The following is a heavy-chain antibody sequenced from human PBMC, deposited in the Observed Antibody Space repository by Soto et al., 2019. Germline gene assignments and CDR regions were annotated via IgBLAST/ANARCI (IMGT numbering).Heavy chain of an antibody. CDR2: IWYDGSNK. CDR1: GFTFSSYG. Sequence: GGSLRLSCAASGFTFSSYGMHWVRQAPGKGLEWVAVIWYDGSNKYYADSVKGRFTISRDNSKNTLYLQMNSLRAEDTAVYYCARVVTTVTTSGIDYWGQGTLVTVSS. V-gene: IGHV3-33*01. D-gene: IGHD4-17*01. J-gene: IGHJ4*02. CDR3: ARVVTTVTTSGIDY.